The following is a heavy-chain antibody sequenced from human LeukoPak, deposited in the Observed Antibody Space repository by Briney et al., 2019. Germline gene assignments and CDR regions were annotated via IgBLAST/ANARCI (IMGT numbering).Heavy chain of an antibody. J-gene: IGHJ3*02. D-gene: IGHD2-2*02. Sequence: GGSLRLSCAASGFTVSSNYMSWVRQAPGKGLEWASVIYSGGSTYYADSVKGRFTISRDNSKNTLYLQMNSLRAEDTAVYYCARDLRPIVVVPAAIVAFDIWGQGTMVTVSS. CDR1: GFTVSSNY. CDR2: IYSGGST. CDR3: ARDLRPIVVVPAAIVAFDI. V-gene: IGHV3-53*01.